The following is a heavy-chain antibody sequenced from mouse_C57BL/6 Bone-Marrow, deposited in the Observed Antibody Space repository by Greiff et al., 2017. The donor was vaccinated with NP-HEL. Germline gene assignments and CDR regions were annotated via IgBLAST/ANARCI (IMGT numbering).Heavy chain of an antibody. CDR2: IYPGGGYT. CDR1: GYTFTNYW. D-gene: IGHD1-1*01. V-gene: IGHV1-63*01. Sequence: VKLVESGAELVRPGTSVKMSCKASGYTFTNYWIGWAKQRPGHGLEWIGDIYPGGGYTNYNEKFKGKATLTADKSSSTACMQFSSLTSEDSAIYYCARYYYGSSYDYWGQGTTLTVSS. CDR3: ARYYYGSSYDY. J-gene: IGHJ2*01.